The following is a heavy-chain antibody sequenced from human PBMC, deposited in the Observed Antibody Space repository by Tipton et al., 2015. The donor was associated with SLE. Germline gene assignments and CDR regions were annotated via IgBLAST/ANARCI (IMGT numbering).Heavy chain of an antibody. V-gene: IGHV3-30*04. CDR1: GFTFSNYA. Sequence: SLRLSCAASGFTFSNYAMHWVRQAPGQGLEWVAVISYDGSNKYYADSVKGRFTISRDNAKNSVHLQMNSLRAEDTGVYYCARDRAMVQVLDAFYIWGQGTMVTVSS. J-gene: IGHJ3*02. CDR3: ARDRAMVQVLDAFYI. D-gene: IGHD3-10*01. CDR2: ISYDGSNK.